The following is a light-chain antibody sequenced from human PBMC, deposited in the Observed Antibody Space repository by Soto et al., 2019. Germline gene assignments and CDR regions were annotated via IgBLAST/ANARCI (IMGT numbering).Light chain of an antibody. CDR1: ESVGGH. J-gene: IGKJ5*01. Sequence: EIVLTQSPATLSLSPGARATLSCRASESVGGHLAWYQQKPGQAPRLLIYDASDRATGIQARFSGSGSETDFTLTISSLEPDDFAVYYCQQRNNWPPSITFGQGTRLEIK. CDR2: DAS. CDR3: QQRNNWPPSIT. V-gene: IGKV3-11*01.